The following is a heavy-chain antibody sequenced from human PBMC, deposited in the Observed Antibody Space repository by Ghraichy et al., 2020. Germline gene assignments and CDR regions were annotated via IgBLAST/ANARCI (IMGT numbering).Heavy chain of an antibody. CDR3: GREPLIYSTTGYFAFDM. Sequence: SQTLSLTCAISGDIVSGDSAAWNWIRQSPSRGLEWLGRTYYRSKWYHDYAVSVKSRMTINVDISKNQFSLHLNSVTPDDTATYYCGREPLIYSTTGYFAFDMWGQGTMVTVSS. CDR2: TYYRSKWYH. J-gene: IGHJ3*02. D-gene: IGHD2/OR15-2a*01. CDR1: GDIVSGDSAA. V-gene: IGHV6-1*01.